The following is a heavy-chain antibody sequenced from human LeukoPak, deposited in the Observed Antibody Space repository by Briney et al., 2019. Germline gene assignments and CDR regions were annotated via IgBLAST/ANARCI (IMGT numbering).Heavy chain of an antibody. Sequence: SVKVSCKASGGTFSSYAISWVRQAPGQGLEWMGGIIPIFGTANYAQKFQGRVTITADESTSTAYMELSSLRSEDTAVYYCARDPHYYGSGSYFDYWGQGTLVTVSS. J-gene: IGHJ4*02. V-gene: IGHV1-69*13. CDR2: IIPIFGTA. CDR3: ARDPHYYGSGSYFDY. D-gene: IGHD3-10*01. CDR1: GGTFSSYA.